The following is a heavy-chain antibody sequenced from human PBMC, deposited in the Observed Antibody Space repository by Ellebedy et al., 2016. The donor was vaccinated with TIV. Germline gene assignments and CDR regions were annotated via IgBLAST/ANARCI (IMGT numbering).Heavy chain of an antibody. V-gene: IGHV3-33*01. D-gene: IGHD2-2*01. CDR1: GFIFSSYG. Sequence: GESLKISCAASGFIFSSYGMHWVRQAPGKGLEWVAVIWYEGSNKYYADSVKGRFTISRDNSKNTLYLQMNSLRAEDTAVYYCARDVVPAAIGAPGMDVWGQGTTVTVSS. J-gene: IGHJ6*02. CDR2: IWYEGSNK. CDR3: ARDVVPAAIGAPGMDV.